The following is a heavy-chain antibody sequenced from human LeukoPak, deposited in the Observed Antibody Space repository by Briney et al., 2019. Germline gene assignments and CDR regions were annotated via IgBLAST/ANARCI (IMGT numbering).Heavy chain of an antibody. CDR3: ARDRPYWNGWFDP. J-gene: IGHJ5*02. V-gene: IGHV1-3*01. Sequence: FQGRVTITRDTSASTAYMELSSLRSEDTAVYYCARDRPYWNGWFDPWGQGTLVTVSS. D-gene: IGHD1-1*01.